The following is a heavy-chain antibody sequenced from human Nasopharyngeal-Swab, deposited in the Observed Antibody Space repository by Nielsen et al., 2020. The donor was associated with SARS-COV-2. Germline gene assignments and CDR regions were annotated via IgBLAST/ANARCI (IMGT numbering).Heavy chain of an antibody. J-gene: IGHJ4*02. D-gene: IGHD3-22*01. Sequence: SETLSLTCTVSGGSISGYYWSWIRQAPGKGLEWIGYLYHGGSTIYNPSLTRRLTTSVDTSKNQLSLRLRSVTAADTAVYYCARHYYESTTGTFPFDNWGQGTLVTVSS. CDR3: ARHYYESTTGTFPFDN. CDR1: GGSISGYY. CDR2: LYHGGST. V-gene: IGHV4-59*08.